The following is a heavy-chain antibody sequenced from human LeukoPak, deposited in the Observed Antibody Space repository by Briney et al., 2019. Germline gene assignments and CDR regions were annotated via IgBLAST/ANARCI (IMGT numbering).Heavy chain of an antibody. CDR2: ISSSSSYI. D-gene: IGHD6-19*01. CDR1: EFTFSSYS. CDR3: ARAKSSGWYGGAFDI. V-gene: IGHV3-21*01. Sequence: PGGSLRLSCAASEFTFSSYSMNWVRQAPGKGLEWVSSISSSSSYIYYADSVKGRFTISRDNAKNSLYLQMNSLRAEDTAVYYCARAKSSGWYGGAFDIWGQGTMVTVSS. J-gene: IGHJ3*02.